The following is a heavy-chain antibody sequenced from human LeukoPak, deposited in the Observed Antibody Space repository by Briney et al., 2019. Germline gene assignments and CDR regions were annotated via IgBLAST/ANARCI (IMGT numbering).Heavy chain of an antibody. V-gene: IGHV3-23*01. CDR1: GFTFANYD. Sequence: PGGSLRLSCAASGFTFANYDMNWVRQAPGKGLEWVSVIRASFTPYYAESVKGRFTISRDNSKNTLYLQMESLRVEDTALYYCVRDSPRGVGYGDLDYWGQGALVTVSS. D-gene: IGHD4-17*01. CDR3: VRDSPRGVGYGDLDY. CDR2: IRASFTP. J-gene: IGHJ4*02.